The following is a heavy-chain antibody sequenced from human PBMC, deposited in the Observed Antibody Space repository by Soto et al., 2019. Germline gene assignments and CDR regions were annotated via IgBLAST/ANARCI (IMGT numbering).Heavy chain of an antibody. CDR3: AREKGSGSYYFDY. D-gene: IGHD3-10*01. CDR2: VGYDGTNK. J-gene: IGHJ4*02. V-gene: IGHV3-33*01. CDR1: AFTFWSHG. Sequence: GGSLRLSCAASAFTFWSHGMHWVRQTPGKGLEWVAVVGYDGTNKYYADSVKGRFTISRDNSKNTPYLQMNSLRAEDTAVYYCAREKGSGSYYFDYWGLGTLVTVSS.